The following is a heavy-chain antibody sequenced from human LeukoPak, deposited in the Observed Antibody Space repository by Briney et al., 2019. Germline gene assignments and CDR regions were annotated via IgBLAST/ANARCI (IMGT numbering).Heavy chain of an antibody. V-gene: IGHV3-74*01. D-gene: IGHD6-6*01. CDR2: VNSDGNSS. J-gene: IGHJ4*02. CDR1: GFTFSDYW. Sequence: GGSLRLSCAASGFTFSDYWMYWVRQAPGKGLVWVSRVNSDGNSSSYADSVKGRFTISRDNAKNSLYLQMNSLRAEDTAVYYCARDPSSIAARPNYWGQGTLVTVSS. CDR3: ARDPSSIAARPNY.